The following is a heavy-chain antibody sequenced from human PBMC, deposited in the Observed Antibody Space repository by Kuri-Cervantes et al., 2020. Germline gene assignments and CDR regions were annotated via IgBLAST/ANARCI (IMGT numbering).Heavy chain of an antibody. D-gene: IGHD3-22*01. Sequence: GESLKISCAASGFTFSSYDMHWVRQAPGKGLEGVSCIEYDGSKKYYADSVKGRFTISRDNSKNTLYLQMNSLRAEDKAVYYCAREESYSRFDYWGQGTLVTVSS. CDR3: AREESYSRFDY. CDR2: IEYDGSKK. CDR1: GFTFSSYD. V-gene: IGHV3-30-3*01. J-gene: IGHJ4*02.